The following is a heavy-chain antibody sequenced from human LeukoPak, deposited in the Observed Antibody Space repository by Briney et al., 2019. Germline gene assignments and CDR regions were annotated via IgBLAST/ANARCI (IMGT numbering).Heavy chain of an antibody. CDR1: GGSISTSSYY. CDR2: INHSGST. J-gene: IGHJ6*03. D-gene: IGHD2-15*01. CDR3: ARGLRYCSGGSCYKYYYYYYMDV. Sequence: SETLSLTCIVSGGSISTSSYYWGWIRQPPGKGLEWIGEINHSGSTNYNPSLKSRVTISADTSKNQFSLKLSSVTAADTAVYYCARGLRYCSGGSCYKYYYYYYMDVWGKGTTVTVSS. V-gene: IGHV4-39*07.